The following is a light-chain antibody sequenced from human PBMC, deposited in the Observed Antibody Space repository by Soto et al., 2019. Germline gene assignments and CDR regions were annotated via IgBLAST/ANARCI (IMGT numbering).Light chain of an antibody. Sequence: QLVLTQPPSVSGAPGQRVTISCTGSSSNIGARYDVHWYQQLPGTAPKLLIYDNRNRPSGVPDRFSASKSGTSASLAITGLQAEDEAHYYCQSYDSTLSGSVFGGGTKLTVL. CDR3: QSYDSTLSGSV. CDR2: DNR. J-gene: IGLJ2*01. V-gene: IGLV1-40*01. CDR1: SSNIGARYD.